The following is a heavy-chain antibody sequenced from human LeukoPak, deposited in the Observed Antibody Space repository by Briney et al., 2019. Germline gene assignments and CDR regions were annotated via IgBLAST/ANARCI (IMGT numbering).Heavy chain of an antibody. CDR2: ISYDGSNK. J-gene: IGHJ4*02. CDR3: ASSSFYDGSGYSYYFDY. CDR1: GFTFSSYG. D-gene: IGHD3-22*01. V-gene: IGHV3-30*03. Sequence: GRSLRLSCAASGFTFSSYGMHWVRQAPGKGLEWVAVISYDGSNKYYADSVKGRFTISRDNSKNTLYLQMNSLRAEDTAVYYCASSSFYDGSGYSYYFDYWGQGTLVTVSS.